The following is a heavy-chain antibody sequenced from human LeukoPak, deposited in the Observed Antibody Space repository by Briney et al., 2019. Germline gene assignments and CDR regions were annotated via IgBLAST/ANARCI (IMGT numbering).Heavy chain of an antibody. CDR3: ARASLGSSWYVGR. D-gene: IGHD6-13*01. CDR2: IYYSVST. Sequence: PSETLSLTCTVSGGSISSYYWSWIRQPPGKGLEWVWYIYYSVSTNYNPSLKSRVTISLDTSKNQFSLMRSSVPAADTTVYYYARASLGSSWYVGRWGQGTLVTVSS. J-gene: IGHJ4*02. CDR1: GGSISSYY. V-gene: IGHV4-59*01.